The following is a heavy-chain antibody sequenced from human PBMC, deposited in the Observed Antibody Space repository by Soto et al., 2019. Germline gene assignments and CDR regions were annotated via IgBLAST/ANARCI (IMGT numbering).Heavy chain of an antibody. J-gene: IGHJ5*02. D-gene: IGHD3-10*01. CDR1: GFTFSSYG. V-gene: IGHV3-33*01. CDR3: AREMVTMVRGVIITSWFDP. Sequence: GGSLRLSCAASGFTFSSYGMHWVRQAPGKGLEWVAVIWYDGSNKYYADSVKGRFTISRDNSKNTLYLQMNSQRAEDTAVYYCAREMVTMVRGVIITSWFDPWGQGTLVTVSS. CDR2: IWYDGSNK.